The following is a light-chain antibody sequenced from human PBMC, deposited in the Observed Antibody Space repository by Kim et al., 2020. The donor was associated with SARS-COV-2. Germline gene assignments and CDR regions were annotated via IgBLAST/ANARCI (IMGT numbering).Light chain of an antibody. J-gene: IGLJ3*02. CDR2: RNN. Sequence: QAGLTQPPSVSKDLRQTATLTCTGNTNNVGYQGAAWLQQHQGHPPKLLFYRNNNRPSGISERLSASRSGNIASLTITGLQPEDGADYYCSAWESSLSAWVFGRATQLTVL. CDR1: TNNVGYQG. CDR3: SAWESSLSAWV. V-gene: IGLV10-54*01.